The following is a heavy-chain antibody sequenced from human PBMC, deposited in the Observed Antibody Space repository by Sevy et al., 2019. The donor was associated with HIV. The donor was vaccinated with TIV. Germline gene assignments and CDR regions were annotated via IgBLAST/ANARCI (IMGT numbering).Heavy chain of an antibody. J-gene: IGHJ3*02. CDR2: ISDDSRYI. Sequence: GGSLRLSCAASGFTFRSYSMNWVRQAPGKGLEWLSSISDDSRYIYYSDSVKGRFTISRANAKSSLYLQMNSLRAEDTAVYYCANKGGSRPNDAFDTWGQGTMVTVSS. CDR1: GFTFRSYS. CDR3: ANKGGSRPNDAFDT. D-gene: IGHD3-10*01. V-gene: IGHV3-21*01.